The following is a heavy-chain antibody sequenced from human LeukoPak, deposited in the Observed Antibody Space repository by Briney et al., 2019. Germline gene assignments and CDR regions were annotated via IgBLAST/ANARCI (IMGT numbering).Heavy chain of an antibody. CDR1: GGSISSYY. CDR2: IYTSGST. CDR3: ARGTPDCSGGSCYLAFDI. D-gene: IGHD2-15*01. J-gene: IGHJ3*02. Sequence: SETLSPTCTVSGGSISSYYWGWIRQPAGKGLEWIGRIYTSGSTNYNPSLKSRVTMSVDTSKNQFSLKLSSVTAADTAVYYCARGTPDCSGGSCYLAFDIWGQGTMVTVSS. V-gene: IGHV4-4*07.